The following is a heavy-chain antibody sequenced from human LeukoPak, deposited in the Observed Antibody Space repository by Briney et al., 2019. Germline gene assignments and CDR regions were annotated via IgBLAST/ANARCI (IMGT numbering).Heavy chain of an antibody. D-gene: IGHD5-18*01. V-gene: IGHV3-74*01. J-gene: IGHJ4*02. Sequence: QPGGSLRLSCAASGFTFSSYWMHWVRQAPGKGLVWVSRINSDGSSTSYADSVKGRFTISRDNAKNTLYLQMNSLRAEDTAVYYCARDGRGYSYGPRGFDYWGQGTLVTVSS. CDR3: ARDGRGYSYGPRGFDY. CDR1: GFTFSSYW. CDR2: INSDGSST.